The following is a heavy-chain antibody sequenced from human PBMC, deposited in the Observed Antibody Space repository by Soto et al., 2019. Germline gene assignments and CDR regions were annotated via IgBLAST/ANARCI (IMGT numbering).Heavy chain of an antibody. Sequence: DVHLKESGGGLVQPGQSLRLSCEVSGFTLSMYSMTCVRQAPGKGLEWVAKIPQDGSDGHYLDSVKGRFTISRDNAKNSVYLQMNSLRADDTAVYYCARDHLILPAHDFFYGSDVWGQGAKVTVSS. CDR1: GFTLSMYS. CDR2: IPQDGSDG. CDR3: ARDHLILPAHDFFYGSDV. V-gene: IGHV3-7*03. J-gene: IGHJ6*02. D-gene: IGHD2-21*02.